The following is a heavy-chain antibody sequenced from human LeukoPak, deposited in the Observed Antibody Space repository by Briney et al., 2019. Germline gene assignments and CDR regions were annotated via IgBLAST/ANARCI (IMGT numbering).Heavy chain of an antibody. D-gene: IGHD4-17*01. J-gene: IGHJ4*02. CDR2: IWYDGSNK. CDR3: ARDRNGNYGRWGFDY. V-gene: IGHV3-33*01. Sequence: GRSLRLSCAASGFTFSSYGMHWVRQAPGKGLEWVAVIWYDGSNKYYADSVKGRFTISRDNSKNTLYLQMNSLRAEDTAVYYCARDRNGNYGRWGFDYWGQGTLVAVSS. CDR1: GFTFSSYG.